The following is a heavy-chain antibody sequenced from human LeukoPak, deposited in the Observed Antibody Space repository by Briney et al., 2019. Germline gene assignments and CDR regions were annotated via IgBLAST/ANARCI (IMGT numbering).Heavy chain of an antibody. Sequence: GGSLRLSCIASGLTFGNFALSWFRQAQGKGWKWVSVIGGSGGSTYYADSVKGRFTISRDNSKNTLYLQMNSLRAEDTAVYYCAKEGGFLEWSPDAFDIWGQGTMVTVSS. CDR2: IGGSGGST. CDR3: AKEGGFLEWSPDAFDI. J-gene: IGHJ3*02. CDR1: GLTFGNFA. V-gene: IGHV3-23*01. D-gene: IGHD3-3*01.